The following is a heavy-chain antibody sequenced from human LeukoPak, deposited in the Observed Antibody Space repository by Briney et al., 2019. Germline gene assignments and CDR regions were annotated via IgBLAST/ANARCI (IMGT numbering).Heavy chain of an antibody. CDR2: ISGSNGNT. CDR3: ARSRRGTYYYCDW. J-gene: IGHJ4*02. D-gene: IGHD1-26*01. V-gene: IGHV1-18*01. CDR1: GYSFTRHG. Sequence: ASVKVSCKASGYSFTRHGMSWVRQAPGHGPEWMGWISGSNGNTNYAQKFQGRVTLHTDTSASTAYMDLRSLRSDHTADYYCARSRRGTYYYCDWGGRGTLVTVSS.